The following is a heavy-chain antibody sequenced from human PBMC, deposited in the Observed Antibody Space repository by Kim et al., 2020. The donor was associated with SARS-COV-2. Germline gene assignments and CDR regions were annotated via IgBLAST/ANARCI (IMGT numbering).Heavy chain of an antibody. CDR3: ARGGSLVPAAILRDNWFDP. CDR2: IYYSGST. Sequence: SETLSLTCTVSGGSISSYYWSWIRQPPGKGLEWIGCIYYSGSTNYNPSLKSRVTISVDTSKNQFSLKLSSVTAADTAVYYCARGGSLVPAAILRDNWFDPWGQGTLVTVSS. CDR1: GGSISSYY. J-gene: IGHJ5*02. D-gene: IGHD2-2*01. V-gene: IGHV4-59*13.